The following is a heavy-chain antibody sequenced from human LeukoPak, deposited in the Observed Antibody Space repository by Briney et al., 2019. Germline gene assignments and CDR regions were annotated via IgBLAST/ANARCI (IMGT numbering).Heavy chain of an antibody. CDR3: ATWYTIGWYCD. D-gene: IGHD6-19*01. V-gene: IGHV3-74*01. J-gene: IGHJ4*02. Sequence: GGSLRLSCAASGFTFSNYWMHWVRQAPGKGLVWVSRINSDGSITTYADSVKGRFTISRDNAKNTLYLQMNSLRAEDTAVYYCATWYTIGWYCDWGQGTLVTVSS. CDR1: GFTFSNYW. CDR2: INSDGSIT.